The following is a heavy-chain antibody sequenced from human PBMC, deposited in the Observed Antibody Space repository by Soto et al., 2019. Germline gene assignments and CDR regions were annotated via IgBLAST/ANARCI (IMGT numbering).Heavy chain of an antibody. J-gene: IGHJ3*02. CDR2: ISSSSSTI. CDR3: ARSEQWLVSAFDI. Sequence: ESGGGLVQPGGSPRLSCAASAFTFSSYNMNWVRQAPGKGLEWVSYISSSSSTIYYADCVKGRFTISRDNAKNSLYLQMNSLRAEDTAVYYCARSEQWLVSAFDIWGQGTMVTVSS. V-gene: IGHV3-48*01. CDR1: AFTFSSYN. D-gene: IGHD6-19*01.